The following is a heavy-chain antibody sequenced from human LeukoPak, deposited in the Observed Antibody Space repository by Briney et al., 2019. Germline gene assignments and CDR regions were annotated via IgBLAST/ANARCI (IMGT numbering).Heavy chain of an antibody. CDR1: GSIITSYW. D-gene: IGHD3-16*01. Sequence: GASLKISCECAGSIITSYWIGGRRHLGGKRLEWIGIIYPGDSDTSYSPSFQGQVTISADKSISTAYLQWSSLKASDTAMYYCARHDLGGPLDYWGQGTLVTVSS. J-gene: IGHJ4*02. CDR2: IYPGDSDT. V-gene: IGHV5-51*01. CDR3: ARHDLGGPLDY.